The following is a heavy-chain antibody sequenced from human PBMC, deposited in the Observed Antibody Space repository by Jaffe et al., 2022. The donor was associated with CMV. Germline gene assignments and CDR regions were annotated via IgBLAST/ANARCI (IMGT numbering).Heavy chain of an antibody. V-gene: IGHV3-48*03. Sequence: EVQLVESGGGLVQPGGSLRLSCAASGFTFSSYEMNWVRQAPGKGLEWVSYISSSGSTIYYADSVKGRFTISRDNAKNSLYLQMNSLRAEDTAVYYCARGGLLWFGELFSHYYYYYMDVWGKGTTVTVSS. CDR3: ARGGLLWFGELFSHYYYYYMDV. J-gene: IGHJ6*03. D-gene: IGHD3-10*01. CDR2: ISSSGSTI. CDR1: GFTFSSYE.